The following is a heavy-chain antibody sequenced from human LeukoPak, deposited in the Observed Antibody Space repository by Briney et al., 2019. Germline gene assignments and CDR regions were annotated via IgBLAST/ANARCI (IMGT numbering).Heavy chain of an antibody. CDR1: GLTFTSYW. V-gene: IGHV3-72*01. D-gene: IGHD3-22*01. J-gene: IGHJ3*02. Sequence: PGGSLRLSCVASGLTFTSYWMNWVRQAPGKGLEWVGRTRNKANSYTTEYAASVKGRFTISRDDSKNSLYLQMNSLKTEDTAVYYCARITYYYDSSGYSDAFDIWGQGTMVTVSS. CDR3: ARITYYYDSSGYSDAFDI. CDR2: TRNKANSYTT.